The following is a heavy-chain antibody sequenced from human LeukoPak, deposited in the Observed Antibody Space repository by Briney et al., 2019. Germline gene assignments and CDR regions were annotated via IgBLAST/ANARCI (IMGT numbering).Heavy chain of an antibody. Sequence: SVTVSCKASGGTFSSYAISWVRQAPGQGLEWMGRIIPILGIANYAQKFQGRVTITADKSTSTAYMELSSLRSEDTAVYYCARDTVAGRANWFDPWGQGTLVTVSS. J-gene: IGHJ5*02. V-gene: IGHV1-69*04. D-gene: IGHD6-19*01. CDR2: IIPILGIA. CDR1: GGTFSSYA. CDR3: ARDTVAGRANWFDP.